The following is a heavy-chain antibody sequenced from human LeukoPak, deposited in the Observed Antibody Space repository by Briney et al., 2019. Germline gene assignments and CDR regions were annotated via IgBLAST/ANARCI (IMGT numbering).Heavy chain of an antibody. CDR3: ARDALLWFGEFTVDYYYYYMDV. J-gene: IGHJ6*03. D-gene: IGHD3-10*01. V-gene: IGHV3-30*03. Sequence: GGSLRLSCAASGFTFSSYGMHWVRQAPGKGLEWVAVISYDGSNKYYADSVKGRFTISRDNSKNTLYLQMNSLRAEDTAVYYCARDALLWFGEFTVDYYYYYMDVWGKGTTVTVSS. CDR1: GFTFSSYG. CDR2: ISYDGSNK.